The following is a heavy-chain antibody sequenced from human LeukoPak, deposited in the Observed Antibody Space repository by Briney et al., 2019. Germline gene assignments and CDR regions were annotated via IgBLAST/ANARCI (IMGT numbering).Heavy chain of an antibody. CDR1: GGSISSSNW. V-gene: IGHV4-4*02. D-gene: IGHD4-23*01. CDR2: IYHSGST. J-gene: IGHJ5*02. Sequence: SETLSLTCAVSGGSISSSNWWRWVRQPPGKGLAWIGEIYHSGSTNYNPSLKSRVTISVDKSKNQFSLKLSSVTAADTAVYYCARLAPLVATVVPYNWFDPWGQGTLVTVSS. CDR3: ARLAPLVATVVPYNWFDP.